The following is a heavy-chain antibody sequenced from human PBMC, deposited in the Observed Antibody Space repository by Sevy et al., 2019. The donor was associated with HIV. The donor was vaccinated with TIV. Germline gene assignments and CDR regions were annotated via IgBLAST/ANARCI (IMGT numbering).Heavy chain of an antibody. CDR3: ARDLLVGSTYVFDI. V-gene: IGHV3-21*01. D-gene: IGHD1-26*01. J-gene: IGHJ3*02. Sequence: GGSLRLSCAASGFTFSNYNMNWVRQAPGEGLKWVSSISSSSADIYYTDSVKGRFTVSRDNSRKSLFLQMNRLSAEDTALYYCARDLLVGSTYVFDIWGLGTMVTVSS. CDR2: ISSSSADI. CDR1: GFTFSNYN.